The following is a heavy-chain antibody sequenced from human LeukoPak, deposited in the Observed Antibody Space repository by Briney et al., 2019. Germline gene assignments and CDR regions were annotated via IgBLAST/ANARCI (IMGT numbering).Heavy chain of an antibody. D-gene: IGHD3-10*01. CDR1: GGSISSYY. CDR2: IYCSGST. V-gene: IGHV4-59*01. Sequence: SETLSLTCTVSGGSISSYYWSWIRQPPGKGLEWIGYIYCSGSTNYNPSLKSRVTISVDTSKNQFSLKLSSVTAADTAVYYCARGTLRDYYGSGSHLVYWGQRTLVTVSS. CDR3: ARGTLRDYYGSGSHLVY. J-gene: IGHJ4*02.